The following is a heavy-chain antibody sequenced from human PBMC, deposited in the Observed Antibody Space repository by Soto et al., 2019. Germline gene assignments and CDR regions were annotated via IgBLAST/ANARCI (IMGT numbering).Heavy chain of an antibody. CDR2: IYYSGST. CDR3: ARLRSGGSWFDP. Sequence: ASETLSLTCSVSGGAISSSSYYWGWIRKPPGRGLEWIGSIYYSGSTYYNPSLKSRVTISVDTSTNQFSLKLSSVTAADTAVYYCARLRSGGSWFDPWGQGTLVTVFS. D-gene: IGHD3-16*01. V-gene: IGHV4-39*01. CDR1: GGAISSSSYY. J-gene: IGHJ5*02.